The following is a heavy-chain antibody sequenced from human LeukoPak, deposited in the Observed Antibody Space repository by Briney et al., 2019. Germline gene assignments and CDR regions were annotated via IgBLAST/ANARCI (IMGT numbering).Heavy chain of an antibody. Sequence: SLRLSCAASGFTFSSYWMSWVRQAPGKGLEWVPGLSWNSGSIGYADSVKGRFTISRDNAKNSLYLQMNSLRAEDTALYYCAKGVRITMVRGAFDIWGQGTMVTVSS. CDR1: GFTFSSYW. J-gene: IGHJ3*02. CDR3: AKGVRITMVRGAFDI. V-gene: IGHV3-9*01. CDR2: LSWNSGSI. D-gene: IGHD3-10*01.